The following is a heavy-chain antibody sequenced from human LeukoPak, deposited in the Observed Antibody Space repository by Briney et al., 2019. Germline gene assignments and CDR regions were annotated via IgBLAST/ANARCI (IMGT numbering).Heavy chain of an antibody. CDR2: INPTGGST. V-gene: IGHV1-46*01. CDR3: ARDNSVGDNAWWFDP. Sequence: RASVKVSCKASGYTFTSYYMHWVRQAPGQGLEWMGLINPTGGSTGYAQKFQGRVTMTRDMSTSTDYMELSSLRSEDTAIYYCARDNSVGDNAWWFDPWGQETLVTVSS. CDR1: GYTFTSYY. J-gene: IGHJ5*02. D-gene: IGHD1-26*01.